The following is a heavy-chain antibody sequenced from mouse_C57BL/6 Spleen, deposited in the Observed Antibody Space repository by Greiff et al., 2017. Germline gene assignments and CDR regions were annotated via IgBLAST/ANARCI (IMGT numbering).Heavy chain of an antibody. V-gene: IGHV1-15*01. CDR1: GYTFTDYE. CDR2: IDPETGGT. CDR3: AQSTTARSYGYFDV. D-gene: IGHD1-2*01. Sequence: VKLMESGAELVRPGASVTLSCKASGYTFTDYEMHWVKQTPVHGLEWIGAIDPETGGTAYNEKFKGKATLTADKSSSTAYMELRSLTSEDSEVYVCAQSTTARSYGYFDVWGTGTTVTVSS. J-gene: IGHJ1*03.